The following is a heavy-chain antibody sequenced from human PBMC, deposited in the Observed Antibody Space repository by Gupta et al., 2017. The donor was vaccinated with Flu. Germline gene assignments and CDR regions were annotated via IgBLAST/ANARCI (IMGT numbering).Heavy chain of an antibody. Sequence: EVQLLESGGGLVQPGWSLRLSCAASGFTFSSYAMSRVRQAPGKGLEWVSAISGSGGSTYYADSVKGRFTISRVNSKNTLYLQMNSLRAEDTAVYYCAKDYYDSSGTTGPFDYWGQGTLVTVSS. CDR3: AKDYYDSSGTTGPFDY. CDR2: ISGSGGST. V-gene: IGHV3-23*01. CDR1: GFTFSSYA. J-gene: IGHJ4*02. D-gene: IGHD3-22*01.